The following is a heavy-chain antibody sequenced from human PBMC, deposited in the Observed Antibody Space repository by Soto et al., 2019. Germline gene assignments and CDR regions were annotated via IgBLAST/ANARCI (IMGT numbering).Heavy chain of an antibody. CDR1: GGSISSSSYY. Sequence: QLQLQESGPGLVKPSETLSLTCTVSGGSISSSSYYWGWIRQPPGKGLEWIGSIYYSGSTYYNPSLKSRVTISVDTSKNQFSLKLSSVTAADTAVYYCVTVRWITMVRGANIYFDYWGQGTLVTVSS. CDR2: IYYSGST. V-gene: IGHV4-39*01. CDR3: VTVRWITMVRGANIYFDY. J-gene: IGHJ4*02. D-gene: IGHD3-10*01.